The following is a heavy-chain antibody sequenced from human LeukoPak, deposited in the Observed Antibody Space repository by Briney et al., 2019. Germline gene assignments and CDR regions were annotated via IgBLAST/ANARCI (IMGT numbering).Heavy chain of an antibody. CDR2: IIGSGSST. CDR1: GFTFSSYA. CDR3: AKDQAQQLVLDF. D-gene: IGHD6-13*01. V-gene: IGHV3-23*01. J-gene: IGHJ4*02. Sequence: GGSLRLSCAASGFTFSSYAMSWVRQAPGKGLEWVSAIIGSGSSTYYADSVKGRFTISRDNSKNTLFLQMNSLRAEDTAVYYCAKDQAQQLVLDFWGQGTLVTVSS.